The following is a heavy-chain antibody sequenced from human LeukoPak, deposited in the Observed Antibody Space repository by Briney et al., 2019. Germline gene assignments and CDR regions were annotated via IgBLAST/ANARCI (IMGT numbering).Heavy chain of an antibody. CDR3: ARRPAIFMDGVYYYSMDI. CDR1: GFMFSKYA. CDR2: VSASADST. Sequence: GGSLRLSCAASGFMFSKYAMSWVRQALRKGPEWVSAVSASADSTYYADSVKGRFTISRDNSKNTLFLQMNSLRAEDTAVYYCARRPAIFMDGVYYYSMDIWGQGTTVTVSS. J-gene: IGHJ6*02. V-gene: IGHV3-23*01. D-gene: IGHD2-2*01.